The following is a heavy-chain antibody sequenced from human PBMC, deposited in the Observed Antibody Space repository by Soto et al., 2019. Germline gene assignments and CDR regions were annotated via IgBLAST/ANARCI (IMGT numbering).Heavy chain of an antibody. V-gene: IGHV3-66*01. CDR3: ARTSRPNCSGGTCYFDC. Sequence: PGGSLRLSCAASGVTVTDSYMNWVRQAPGKGLEWVSVLYSGGSTSYADSVKGRFAISRDNSKNTLYLQMNSLRAEDTAVYYCARTSRPNCSGGTCYFDCWGQGTLVTVSS. CDR2: LYSGGST. J-gene: IGHJ4*02. CDR1: GVTVTDSY. D-gene: IGHD2-15*01.